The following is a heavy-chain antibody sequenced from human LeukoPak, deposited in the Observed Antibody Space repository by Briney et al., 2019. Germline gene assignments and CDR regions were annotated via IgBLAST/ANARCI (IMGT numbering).Heavy chain of an antibody. D-gene: IGHD2-15*01. CDR3: ARVGDGYCSGGSCYHYYYYMDV. Sequence: ASVKVSCKASGYTFTNYYLHWVRQAPGQGLEWMGILNPGGGSRNYAQKFQGRVTMTRDTSTSTVYMELSSLRSEDTAVYYCARVGDGYCSGGSCYHYYYYMDVWGKGTTVTVSS. CDR1: GYTFTNYY. V-gene: IGHV1-46*01. J-gene: IGHJ6*03. CDR2: LNPGGGSR.